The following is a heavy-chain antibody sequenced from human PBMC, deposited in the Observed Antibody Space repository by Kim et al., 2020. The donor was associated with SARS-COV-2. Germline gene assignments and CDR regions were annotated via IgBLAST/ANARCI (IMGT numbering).Heavy chain of an antibody. CDR3: ARDSRPIPGGMDV. CDR2: ISSSSSYI. J-gene: IGHJ6*02. V-gene: IGHV3-21*01. Sequence: GGSLRLSCAASGFTFSSYSMNWVRQAPGKGLEWVSSISSSSSYIYYADSVKGRFTISRDNAKNSLYLQMNSLRAEDTAVYYCARDSRPIPGGMDVWGQGTTVTVSS. CDR1: GFTFSSYS. D-gene: IGHD2-21*01.